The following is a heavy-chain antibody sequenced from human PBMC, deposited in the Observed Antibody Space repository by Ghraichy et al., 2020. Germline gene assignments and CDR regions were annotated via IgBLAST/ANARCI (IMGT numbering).Heavy chain of an antibody. V-gene: IGHV1-46*01. D-gene: IGHD2/OR15-2a*01. CDR3: ARGNTALKGFDI. CDR2: INPSVGSA. CDR1: GYTFTDYY. J-gene: IGHJ3*02. Sequence: ASVKVSCKASGYTFTDYYMNWVRQAPGQGLEWMGIINPSVGSATYAQTFQGRVTMTRDTSTSTLYMDLSSLRSEDTAVYYCARGNTALKGFDIWGQGTMVTVSS.